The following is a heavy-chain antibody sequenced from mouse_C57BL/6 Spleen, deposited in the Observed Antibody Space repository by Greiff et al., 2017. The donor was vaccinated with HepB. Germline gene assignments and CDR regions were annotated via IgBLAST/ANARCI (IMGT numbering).Heavy chain of an antibody. CDR1: GYTFTDYE. CDR2: IDPETGGT. Sequence: QVQLQQSGAELVRPGASVTLSCKASGYTFTDYEMHWVKQTPVHGLEWIGAIDPETGGTAYNQKFKGKAILTADKSSSTAYMELRSLTSEDSAVYYCTRPYYYGSSQEFADWGQGTLVTVSA. CDR3: TRPYYYGSSQEFAD. D-gene: IGHD1-1*01. V-gene: IGHV1-15*01. J-gene: IGHJ3*01.